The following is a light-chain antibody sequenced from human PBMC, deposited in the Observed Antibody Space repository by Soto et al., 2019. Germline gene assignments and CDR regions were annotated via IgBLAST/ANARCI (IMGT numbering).Light chain of an antibody. V-gene: IGKV3-11*01. CDR1: QSVSSY. Sequence: LRQSPGTMALCTGRRATLSCRASQSVSSYLAWYQQKPGQAPRLLIYDASNRATGIPARFSGSGSGTDFTLTISRLEPEDFAVYYCQQRSNWPPNTFGQGTRLEIK. CDR2: DAS. J-gene: IGKJ5*01. CDR3: QQRSNWPPNT.